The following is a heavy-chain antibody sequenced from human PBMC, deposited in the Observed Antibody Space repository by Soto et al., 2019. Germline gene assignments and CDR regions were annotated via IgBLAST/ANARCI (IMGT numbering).Heavy chain of an antibody. CDR1: GGTFSSYA. CDR2: IIPIFGTA. D-gene: IGHD2-15*01. V-gene: IGHV1-69*06. J-gene: IGHJ6*02. CDR3: AREHCSGGSCYPGGYYYYGMDV. Sequence: QVQLVQSGAEVKKPGSSVKVSCKASGGTFSSYAISWVRQAPGQGLEWMGGIIPIFGTANYAQKVQGRVTINADKSTSRAYMELSSLRSGDTAVYYCAREHCSGGSCYPGGYYYYGMDVWGQGTTVTVSS.